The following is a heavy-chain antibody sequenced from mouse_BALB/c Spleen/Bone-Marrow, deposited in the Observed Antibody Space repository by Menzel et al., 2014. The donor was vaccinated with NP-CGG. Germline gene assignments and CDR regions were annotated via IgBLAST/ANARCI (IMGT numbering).Heavy chain of an antibody. CDR1: GFTLSDYY. CDR2: IRDGGSYT. V-gene: IGHV5-4*02. CDR3: ARVVQLGAMYF. Sequence: EGKLVESGGGLVKPGGSLKLSCAVSGFTLSDYYLYWVRQTPEKRRGWGATIRDGGSYTYYPDSAKGRLAISRGNAKNNLFLQRSSLKSEDTAMYYCARVVQLGAMYFWGQGTSVTVSS. D-gene: IGHD3-1*01. J-gene: IGHJ4*01.